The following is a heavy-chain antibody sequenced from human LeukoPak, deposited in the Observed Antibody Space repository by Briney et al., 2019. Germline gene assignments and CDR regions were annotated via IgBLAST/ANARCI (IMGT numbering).Heavy chain of an antibody. J-gene: IGHJ4*02. D-gene: IGHD3-3*01. CDR3: AKVTYDFWSGLND. V-gene: IGHV3-23*01. CDR1: GFTFSNYA. Sequence: GGSLRLSCAVSGFTFSNYAMNWVRQAPGKGLEWVSAISGSGGGIYYADSVKGRFTISGDNSKDTLYLQMNSLRAEDTAVYYCAKVTYDFWSGLNDWGQGTLVTVSS. CDR2: ISGSGGGI.